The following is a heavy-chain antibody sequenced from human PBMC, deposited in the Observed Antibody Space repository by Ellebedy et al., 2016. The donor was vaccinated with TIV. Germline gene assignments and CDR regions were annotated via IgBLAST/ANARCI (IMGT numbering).Heavy chain of an antibody. CDR2: INHSGST. CDR3: ARDHGQILTGYYKRYYDMDV. D-gene: IGHD3-9*01. CDR1: GGSFSGYY. J-gene: IGHJ6*02. Sequence: MPSETLSLTCAVYGGSFSGYYWSWIRQPPGKGLEWIGEINHSGSTNYNPSLKSRVTISVDTSTNQFSLKLSSATAADTAVYYCARDHGQILTGYYKRYYDMDVWGQGTTVTVSS. V-gene: IGHV4-34*01.